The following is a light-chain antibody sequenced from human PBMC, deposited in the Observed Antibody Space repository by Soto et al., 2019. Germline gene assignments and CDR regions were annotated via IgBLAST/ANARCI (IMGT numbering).Light chain of an antibody. CDR2: DVS. CDR3: CSYAGTYTDV. J-gene: IGLJ1*01. CDR1: SSDVGGYNY. V-gene: IGLV2-11*01. Sequence: QSALTQPRSVSGSPGQSVTISCTGTSSDVGGYNYVSWYQQHPGKAPKLIIYDVSKRPSGVPDRFSASNSGNTASLTISGLQAEDEADYYCCSYAGTYTDVFGIGTKLTVL.